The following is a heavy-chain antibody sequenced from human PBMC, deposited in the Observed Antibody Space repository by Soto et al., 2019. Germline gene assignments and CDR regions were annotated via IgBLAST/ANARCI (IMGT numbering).Heavy chain of an antibody. CDR1: GGTFSSYA. CDR2: INPSGGST. D-gene: IGHD2-15*01. V-gene: IGHV1-46*03. CDR3: ATDSGHNKNIGYCSGGSCYSYYYYYYMDV. J-gene: IGHJ6*03. Sequence: GASVKVSCKASGGTFSSYAISWVRQAPGQGLEWMGIINPSGGSTSYAQKFQGRVTMTRDTSTSTVYMELSSLRSEDTAVYYCATDSGHNKNIGYCSGGSCYSYYYYYYMDVWGKGTTVTVSS.